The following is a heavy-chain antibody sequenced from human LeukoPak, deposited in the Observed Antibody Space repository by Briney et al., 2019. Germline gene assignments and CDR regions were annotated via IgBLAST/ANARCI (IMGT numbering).Heavy chain of an antibody. Sequence: GGSLRLSCAASGFTFSSYSMNWVRQAPGKGLEWVSSISSSGSYIYYADSVKGRLTISRDNAKNPLYLQMNSLRAEDTAVYYCARVVDTHFDYWGQGALVTVSS. CDR2: ISSSGSYI. J-gene: IGHJ4*02. V-gene: IGHV3-21*01. D-gene: IGHD5-18*01. CDR3: ARVVDTHFDY. CDR1: GFTFSSYS.